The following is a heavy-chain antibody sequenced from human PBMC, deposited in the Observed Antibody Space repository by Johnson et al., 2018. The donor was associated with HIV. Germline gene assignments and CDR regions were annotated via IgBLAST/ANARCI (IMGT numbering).Heavy chain of an antibody. CDR1: GFTFTSFA. J-gene: IGHJ3*01. V-gene: IGHV3-30-3*01. CDR3: VRRFYDSSAFDF. Sequence: QVQLVESGGGVVQPGTSLRLSCAASGFTFTSFAMHWVRQAPGKGLEWVAFISYDGSNKYFTDSVRGRFTISRDNSKNTLFLQMNSLRAEDTAVYYCVRRFYDSSAFDFWGQGTMVTVS. CDR2: ISYDGSNK. D-gene: IGHD3-22*01.